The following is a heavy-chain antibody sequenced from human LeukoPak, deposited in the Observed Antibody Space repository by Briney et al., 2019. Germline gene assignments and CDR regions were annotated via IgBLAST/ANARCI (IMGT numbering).Heavy chain of an antibody. V-gene: IGHV1-2*02. CDR3: ARETGRDGYTYFDY. Sequence: ASVKLSCKASGYTFTGYYIHWVRQAPGQGLEWMGWINPNSGGTNYAQKFQDRVTMTRDTSISTAYMELSILRSDDTAVYYCARETGRDGYTYFDYWGQGTLVTDSS. D-gene: IGHD5-24*01. J-gene: IGHJ4*02. CDR2: INPNSGGT. CDR1: GYTFTGYY.